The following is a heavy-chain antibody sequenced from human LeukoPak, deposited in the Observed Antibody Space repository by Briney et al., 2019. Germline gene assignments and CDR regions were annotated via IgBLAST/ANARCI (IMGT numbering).Heavy chain of an antibody. Sequence: GGSLRLSCAASGFTFSSYSMTWVRQAPGKGLEWVSSISSSSSYIYYADSVKGRFTISRDNAKNSLYLQMNSLRAEDTAVYYCVTVVPGAPNLLGYWGQGTLVTVSS. CDR3: VTVVPGAPNLLGY. J-gene: IGHJ4*02. CDR2: ISSSSSYI. CDR1: GFTFSSYS. D-gene: IGHD1-26*01. V-gene: IGHV3-21*01.